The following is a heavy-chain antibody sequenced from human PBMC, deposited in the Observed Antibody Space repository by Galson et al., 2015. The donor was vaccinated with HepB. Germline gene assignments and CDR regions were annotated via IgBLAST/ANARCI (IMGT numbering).Heavy chain of an antibody. CDR1: GYTFTNYW. CDR3: ARRYCSSSSCSGAHFFYYGLDV. CDR2: IDPSDSYS. D-gene: IGHD2-2*01. V-gene: IGHV5-10-1*01. Sequence: QSGAEVKNPGESLRISCEGSGYTFTNYWITWVRRVPRKGLEWLGRIDPSDSYSNYNPSFEGHVTISVDTSIATAYLQWSSLTASDTAVYYCARRYCSSSSCSGAHFFYYGLDVWGQGTTVTVSS. J-gene: IGHJ6*02.